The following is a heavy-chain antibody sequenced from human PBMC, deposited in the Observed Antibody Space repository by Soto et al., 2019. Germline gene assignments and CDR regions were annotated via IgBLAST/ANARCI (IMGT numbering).Heavy chain of an antibody. CDR3: ARELRGYSYGYSYYYGMDV. Sequence: SETLSLTCTVSGGSISSGGYYWSWIRQHPGKGLEWIGYIYYSGSTYYNPSLKSRVTISVDTSKNQFSLKLSSVTAADTAVYYCARELRGYSYGYSYYYGMDVWGQGTTVT. D-gene: IGHD5-18*01. J-gene: IGHJ6*02. CDR2: IYYSGST. CDR1: GGSISSGGYY. V-gene: IGHV4-31*03.